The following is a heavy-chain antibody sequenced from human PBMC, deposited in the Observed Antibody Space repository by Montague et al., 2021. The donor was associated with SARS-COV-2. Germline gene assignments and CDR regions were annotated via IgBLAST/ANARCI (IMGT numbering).Heavy chain of an antibody. V-gene: IGHV4-59*01. J-gene: IGHJ5*02. CDR1: GGSITAYY. D-gene: IGHD2-2*01. CDR3: GRLCPERHCSVSTCSPS. CDR2: TFHSGST. Sequence: SETLSLTCSVSGGSITAYYWTWIRQPPGKGLEWIGYTFHSGSTNYNPSLKSRVTISVDKSKNQFSLELSSVTAADTAVYYCGRLCPERHCSVSTCSPSWGQGTMVAVSS.